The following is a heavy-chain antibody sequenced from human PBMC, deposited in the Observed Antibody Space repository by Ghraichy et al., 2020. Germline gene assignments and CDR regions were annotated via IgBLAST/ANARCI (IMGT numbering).Heavy chain of an antibody. D-gene: IGHD3/OR15-3a*01. Sequence: SGPTLVKPTQTLTLTCTFSGFSLTTNEVGLGWIRQSPGKALEWLAAIYWDDDKRYSPSLQNRLTIAKDTSKNQVVLTLINVDPVDTATYFCAHMIVGGWFGDWGPGSPVTVSS. V-gene: IGHV2-5*02. CDR3: AHMIVGGWFGD. CDR1: GFSLTTNEVG. J-gene: IGHJ5*02. CDR2: IYWDDDK.